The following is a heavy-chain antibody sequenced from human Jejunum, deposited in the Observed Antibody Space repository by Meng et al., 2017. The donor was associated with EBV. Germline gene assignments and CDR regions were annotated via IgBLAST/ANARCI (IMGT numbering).Heavy chain of an antibody. J-gene: IGHJ5*01. CDR2: IYSDSTT. Sequence: EMQLVDAGGGLIQPGGSLRLSCAASGFFVSNSYFSWVRQAPGKGLEWVSVIYSDSTTHYADSVKGRFTMSRDNSKSTLFLQMDSLRAEDTAIYYCAKRETSGWYDLWGQGTLVTASS. D-gene: IGHD6-19*01. CDR1: GFFVSNSY. V-gene: IGHV3-53*01. CDR3: AKRETSGWYDL.